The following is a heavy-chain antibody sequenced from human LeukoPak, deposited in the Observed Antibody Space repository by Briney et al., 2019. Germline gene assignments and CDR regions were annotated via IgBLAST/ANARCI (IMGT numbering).Heavy chain of an antibody. D-gene: IGHD5-12*01. CDR2: ISAYNGNT. CDR1: GYTFTTYG. J-gene: IGHJ4*02. CDR3: ARDVSVATYYFDY. V-gene: IGHV1-18*03. Sequence: ASVKVSCKASGYTFTTYGISWVRQAPGLGLEWMGWISAYNGNTNYAQKFQGRVTMTTDTSASTAYMDLSSLRSEDVAVYYCARDVSVATYYFDYWGQGTLVTVSS.